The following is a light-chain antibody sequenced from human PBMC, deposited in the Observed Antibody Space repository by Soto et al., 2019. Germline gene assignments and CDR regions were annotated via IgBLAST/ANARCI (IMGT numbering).Light chain of an antibody. Sequence: DTHMTQSPSTLPASVGDRVTITCRASQTISSWLAWYQQKPGKAPKLLIYKASTLKSGVPSRFSGSGSGTEITLTISSLQPDDFATYYCQQYNSYGTFGQGTKVDIK. J-gene: IGKJ1*01. V-gene: IGKV1-5*03. CDR2: KAS. CDR1: QTISSW. CDR3: QQYNSYGT.